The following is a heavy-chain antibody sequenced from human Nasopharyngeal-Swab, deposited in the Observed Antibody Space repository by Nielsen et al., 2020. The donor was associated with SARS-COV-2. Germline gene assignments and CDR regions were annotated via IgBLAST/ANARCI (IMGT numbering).Heavy chain of an antibody. D-gene: IGHD5-12*01. CDR1: GFTFSSYD. Sequence: GGPLRLSCAASGFTFSSYDMHWVRQATGKGLEWVSAIGTAGDTYYPGSVKGRFTISRENAKNSLYLQMNSLRAGDTAVYYCARAGVATSYYYYYGMDVWGQGTTVTVSS. CDR3: ARAGVATSYYYYYGMDV. J-gene: IGHJ6*02. V-gene: IGHV3-13*01. CDR2: IGTAGDT.